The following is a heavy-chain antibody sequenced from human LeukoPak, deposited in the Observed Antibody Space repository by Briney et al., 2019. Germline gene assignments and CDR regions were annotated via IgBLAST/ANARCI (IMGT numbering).Heavy chain of an antibody. CDR1: GFTFSSYA. V-gene: IGHV3-23*01. D-gene: IGHD3-10*01. Sequence: GGSLRLSCAASGFTFSSYAMSWVRQAPGKGLEWVSAISGSGGSTYYADSVKGRFTISRDNSKNTLYLQMNSLRAEDTAVYYCAKDSNYYGSGSYFVYWGQGTLVTVSS. J-gene: IGHJ4*02. CDR3: AKDSNYYGSGSYFVY. CDR2: ISGSGGST.